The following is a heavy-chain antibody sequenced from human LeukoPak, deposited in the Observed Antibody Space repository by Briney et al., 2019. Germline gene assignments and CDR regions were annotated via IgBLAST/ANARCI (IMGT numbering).Heavy chain of an antibody. D-gene: IGHD2-2*01. V-gene: IGHV3-23*01. CDR1: GFTFSSYA. J-gene: IGHJ4*02. CDR2: ISGSGGST. Sequence: GGSLRLSCAASGFTFSSYAMSWVRQAPGKGLEWVSAISGSGGSTYYADSVKGRFTISRDNSKNTLYLQMNSLRAEDTDVYYCAKDSGYCSSTSCLEIDYWGQGTLVTVSS. CDR3: AKDSGYCSSTSCLEIDY.